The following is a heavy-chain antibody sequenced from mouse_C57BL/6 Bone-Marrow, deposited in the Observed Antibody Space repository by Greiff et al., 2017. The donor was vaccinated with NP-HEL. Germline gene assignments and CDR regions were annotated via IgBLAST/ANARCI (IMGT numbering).Heavy chain of an antibody. CDR2: LNPYNGGT. CDR3: AKGYYGSSYWYFDV. D-gene: IGHD1-1*01. J-gene: IGHJ1*03. V-gene: IGHV1-19*01. Sequence: VQLQQSGPVLVKPGASVKMSCKASGYTFTDYYMNWVKQSHGKSLEWIGVLNPYNGGTSYNQKFKGKATLTVDKSSSTAYMELNSLTSEDSAVYYRAKGYYGSSYWYFDVWGTGTTVTVSS. CDR1: GYTFTDYY.